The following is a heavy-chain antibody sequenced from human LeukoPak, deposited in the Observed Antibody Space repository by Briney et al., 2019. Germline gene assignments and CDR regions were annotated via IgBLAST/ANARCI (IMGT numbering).Heavy chain of an antibody. D-gene: IGHD6-13*01. Sequence: PGGSLRLSCAASGFTFSSYGMHWVRQAPGKGLEWVAFIRYDGSNKYYADSVKGRFTISRDNSKNTLYLQMNSLRAEDTAVYYCARDRKRRIAAAVLWGQGTLVTVSS. V-gene: IGHV3-30*02. CDR2: IRYDGSNK. CDR3: ARDRKRRIAAAVL. J-gene: IGHJ4*02. CDR1: GFTFSSYG.